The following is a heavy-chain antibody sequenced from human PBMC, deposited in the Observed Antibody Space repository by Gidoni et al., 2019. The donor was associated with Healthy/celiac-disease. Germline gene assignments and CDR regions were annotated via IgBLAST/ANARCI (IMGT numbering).Heavy chain of an antibody. D-gene: IGHD2-2*01. CDR3: AKLTILRYCSSTSCLDLDY. CDR2: ISGSGGSR. J-gene: IGHJ4*02. V-gene: IGHV3-23*01. CDR1: GFTFLSYA. Sequence: EVQLLESVGGLVQPGVSLRLSCAASGFTFLSYAMSWVRQAPGKGLEWVSAISGSGGSRYYADSVKGRFTISRDNSKNTLYLQMNSLRAEDTAVYYCAKLTILRYCSSTSCLDLDYWGQGTLVTVSS.